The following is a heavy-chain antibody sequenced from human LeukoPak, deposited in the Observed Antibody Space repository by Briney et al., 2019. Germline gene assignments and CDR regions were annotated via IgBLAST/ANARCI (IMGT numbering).Heavy chain of an antibody. D-gene: IGHD3-10*01. J-gene: IGHJ5*02. Sequence: PSETLSLTCAVSGGSISSYYWSWIRQPPGKGLEWIGYIYYTGSPYYNPSLKSRVTISIDTSKNQFSLKLSSVTAADTAVYYCARRGGYYGSGKTYWFDPWGQGTLVTVSS. CDR3: ARRGGYYGSGKTYWFDP. CDR2: IYYTGSP. V-gene: IGHV4-59*04. CDR1: GGSISSYY.